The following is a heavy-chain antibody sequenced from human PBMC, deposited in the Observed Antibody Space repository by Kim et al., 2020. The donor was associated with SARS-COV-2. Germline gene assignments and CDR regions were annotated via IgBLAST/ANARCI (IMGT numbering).Heavy chain of an antibody. CDR3: ARPLAVAANDAFDI. Sequence: GGSLRLSCAASGFTFSSYGMHWVRQAPGKGLEWVAVIWYDGSNKYYADSVKGRFTISRDNSKNTLYLQMNSLRAEDTAVYYCARPLAVAANDAFDIWGQGTMVTVSS. V-gene: IGHV3-33*01. D-gene: IGHD6-19*01. CDR2: IWYDGSNK. J-gene: IGHJ3*02. CDR1: GFTFSSYG.